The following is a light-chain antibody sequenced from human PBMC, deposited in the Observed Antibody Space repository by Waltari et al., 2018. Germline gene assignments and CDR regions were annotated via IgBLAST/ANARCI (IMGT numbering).Light chain of an antibody. V-gene: IGLV2-23*02. CDR2: EVT. CDR1: SSDVGNYNL. CDR3: SAWDSNLSAWV. Sequence: QSGLTQPASASGSPGQSITISCTGTSSDVGNYNLVSWYQQRPGKAPKLLIYEVTKRASVTSVRFSASSSGNTASLTITGLQPEDEADYYCSAWDSNLSAWVFGGGTKLTVL. J-gene: IGLJ3*02.